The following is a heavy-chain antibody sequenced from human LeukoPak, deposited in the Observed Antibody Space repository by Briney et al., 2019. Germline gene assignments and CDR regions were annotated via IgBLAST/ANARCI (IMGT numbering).Heavy chain of an antibody. D-gene: IGHD6-13*01. CDR1: GFTFSDYY. J-gene: IGHJ4*02. CDR2: IKQDGSEK. V-gene: IGHV3-7*01. Sequence: PGGSLRLSCAASGFTFSDYYMSWIRQVPGKGLEWVANIKQDGSEKYYVDSVEGRFTISRDNAKNSLYLQMNSLRAEDTAVYYCAREQQLVRYWGQGTLVTVSS. CDR3: AREQQLVRY.